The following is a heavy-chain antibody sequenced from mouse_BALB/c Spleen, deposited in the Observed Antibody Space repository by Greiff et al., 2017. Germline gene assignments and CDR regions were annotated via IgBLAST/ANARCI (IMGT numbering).Heavy chain of an antibody. D-gene: IGHD2-14*01. V-gene: IGHV1S81*02. CDR2: INPSNGGT. Sequence: QVQLQQSGAELVKPGASVKLSCKASGYTFTSYYMYWVKQRPGQGLEWIGEINPSNGGTNFNEKFKSKATLTVDKSSSTAYMQLSSLTSEDSAVYYCTRSGYRYWYFDVWGAGTTVTVSS. J-gene: IGHJ1*01. CDR3: TRSGYRYWYFDV. CDR1: GYTFTSYY.